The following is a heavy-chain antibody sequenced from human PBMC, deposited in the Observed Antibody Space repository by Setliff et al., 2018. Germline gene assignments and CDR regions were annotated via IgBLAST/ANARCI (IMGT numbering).Heavy chain of an antibody. CDR2: INTNTGNP. J-gene: IGHJ6*03. Sequence: ASVKVSCKASGYTFTTYAISWMRQAPGQGLEYMGWINTNTGNPSYAQGFTGRSVFSLDTSVSTAYLQISSLKPEDTAVYYCARATRFGTIKYRGDYYMDVWGKGTTVTVSS. CDR1: GYTFTTYA. D-gene: IGHD3-10*01. V-gene: IGHV7-4-1*02. CDR3: ARATRFGTIKYRGDYYMDV.